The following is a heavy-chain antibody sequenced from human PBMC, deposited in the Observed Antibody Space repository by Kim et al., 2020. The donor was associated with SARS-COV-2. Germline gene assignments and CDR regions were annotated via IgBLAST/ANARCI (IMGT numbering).Heavy chain of an antibody. CDR3: ARGGGDIVATNSFDY. Sequence: SETLSLTCAVSGGSISSSNWWSWVRQPPGKGLEWIGEIYHSGSTNYNPSLKSRVTISVDKSKNQFSLKLSSVTAADTAVYYCARGGGDIVATNSFDYWGQGTLVTVSS. V-gene: IGHV4-4*02. D-gene: IGHD5-12*01. J-gene: IGHJ4*02. CDR2: IYHSGST. CDR1: GGSISSSNW.